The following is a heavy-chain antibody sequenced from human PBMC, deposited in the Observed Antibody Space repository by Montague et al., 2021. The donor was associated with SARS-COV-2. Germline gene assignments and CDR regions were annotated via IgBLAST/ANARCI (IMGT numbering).Heavy chain of an antibody. CDR1: GGSISAYP. CDR2: IHSNGDT. V-gene: IGHV4-4*07. D-gene: IGHD3-10*01. Sequence: SETLSLTCTVSGGSISAYPWSWIRQPAGKALEWIGRIHSNGDTTXNPSLKSRVTMSVDTSKNQFSLKMTSVTAADTAMYYCARGSVPYYGSFDNWGQGDLVTVSS. J-gene: IGHJ4*02. CDR3: ARGSVPYYGSFDN.